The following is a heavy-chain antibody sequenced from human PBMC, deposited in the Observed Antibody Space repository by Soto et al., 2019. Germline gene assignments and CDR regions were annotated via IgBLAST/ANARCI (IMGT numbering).Heavy chain of an antibody. CDR3: ARDAGGYSGSYSFDY. CDR2: IYYSGST. Sequence: SETLSLTCTVSGGSISSSSYYWGWIRQPPGKGLEWIGSIYYSGSTYYNPSLKSRVTISVDTSKNQFSLKLSSVTAADTAVYYCARDAGGYSGSYSFDYWGQGTPVTVSS. V-gene: IGHV4-39*07. J-gene: IGHJ4*02. CDR1: GGSISSSSYY. D-gene: IGHD1-26*01.